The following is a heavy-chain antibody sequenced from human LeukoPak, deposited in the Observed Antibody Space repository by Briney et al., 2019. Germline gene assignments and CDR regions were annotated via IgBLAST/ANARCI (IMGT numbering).Heavy chain of an antibody. D-gene: IGHD3-10*01. CDR2: IYHSGST. J-gene: IGHJ5*02. CDR3: ARGGLVVRGTNNWFDP. CDR1: GGSISSGGYF. V-gene: IGHV4-30-2*01. Sequence: SQTLSLTCAVSGGSISSGGYFWSWLRQPPGKGLEWIGYIYHSGSTYYNPSLKSRVTISVDRSKNQSSLKLSSVTAADTAVYYCARGGLVVRGTNNWFDPWGQGTLVTVSS.